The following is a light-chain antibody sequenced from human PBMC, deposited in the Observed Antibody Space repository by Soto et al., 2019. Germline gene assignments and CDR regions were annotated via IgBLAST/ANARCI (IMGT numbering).Light chain of an antibody. V-gene: IGLV2-11*01. CDR2: DVT. J-gene: IGLJ2*01. Sequence: QSALTQPRSVSGSPGQSVTISCAGTSSDVGGYDYVSWYQQHPDKVPKILIFDVTKRPSGVPARFTGSKSGNTASLTISGLQADDEADYYCCSYAGSQTLIFGGGTKRPS. CDR3: CSYAGSQTLI. CDR1: SSDVGGYDY.